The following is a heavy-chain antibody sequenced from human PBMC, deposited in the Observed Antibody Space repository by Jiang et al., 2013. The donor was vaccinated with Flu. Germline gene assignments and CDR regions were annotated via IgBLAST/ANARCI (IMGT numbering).Heavy chain of an antibody. V-gene: IGHV1-69*04. J-gene: IGHJ6*02. CDR1: SSYA. Sequence: SSYAISWVRQAPGQGLEWMGRIIPILGIANYAQKFQGRVTITADKSTSTAYMELSSLRSEDTAVYYCARVEYYYDSSGYEYYYYGMDVWGQGTTVTVSS. D-gene: IGHD3-22*01. CDR3: ARVEYYYDSSGYEYYYYGMDV. CDR2: IIPILGIA.